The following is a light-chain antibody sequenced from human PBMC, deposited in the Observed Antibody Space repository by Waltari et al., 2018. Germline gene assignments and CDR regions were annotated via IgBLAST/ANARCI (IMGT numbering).Light chain of an antibody. CDR2: GVN. J-gene: IGLJ3*02. Sequence: QSALTQPASVSGSRGQSITISCTGSSSDIGSYNVVSWYQHHPGKDPKLLIYGVNNPPSGVSNRFSGSKSGNTASLTISGLQAEDEADYYCSSYAGSVVFGGGTKLTVL. CDR1: SSDIGSYNV. V-gene: IGLV2-23*02. CDR3: SSYAGSVV.